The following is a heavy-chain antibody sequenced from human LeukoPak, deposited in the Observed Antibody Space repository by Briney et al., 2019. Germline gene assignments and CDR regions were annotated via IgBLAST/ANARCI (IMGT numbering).Heavy chain of an antibody. CDR2: IYSGGST. CDR3: ASLGGWSDYYYYGMDV. D-gene: IGHD6-19*01. J-gene: IGHJ6*02. V-gene: IGHV3-53*01. Sequence: SGGSLRLSCAASGFIVSSNYMSWVRQAPGKGLEWVSVIYSGGSTYYADSVKGRSTISRDNSKNTLYLQMDSLRAEDTAVYYCASLGGWSDYYYYGMDVWGQGTTVTVSS. CDR1: GFIVSSNY.